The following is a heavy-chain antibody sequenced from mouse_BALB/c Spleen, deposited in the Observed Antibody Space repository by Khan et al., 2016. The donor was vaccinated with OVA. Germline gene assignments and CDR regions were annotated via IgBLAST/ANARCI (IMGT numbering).Heavy chain of an antibody. CDR2: IWSDGST. CDR1: GFSFTNYG. V-gene: IGHV2-6-1*01. Sequence: QVQLKESGPGLVAPSQSLSITCTISGFSFTNYGIHWVRQPPGKGLEWLVVIWSDGSTSYNSAIKSRLSISRDNSKSQVFLRMNSLQTDDTAMYYCARQPYFHYYIMDYWGQGTSVIVSS. CDR3: ARQPYFHYYIMDY. D-gene: IGHD2-10*01. J-gene: IGHJ4*01.